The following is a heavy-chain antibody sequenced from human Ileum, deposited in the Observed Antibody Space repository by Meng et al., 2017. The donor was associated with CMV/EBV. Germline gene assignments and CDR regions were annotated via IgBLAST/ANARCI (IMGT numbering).Heavy chain of an antibody. Sequence: GESLKISCAASGFTFSNYGMHWVRQAPGKGLEWVAFIRFDGSYKYYADSVKGRFTISRDNSKNTLYLQMNSLRAEDTAVYYCAKGGSGSYPTYGMDVWGRGTTVTVSS. CDR3: AKGGSGSYPTYGMDV. D-gene: IGHD1-26*01. CDR2: IRFDGSYK. V-gene: IGHV3-30*02. CDR1: GFTFSNYG. J-gene: IGHJ6*02.